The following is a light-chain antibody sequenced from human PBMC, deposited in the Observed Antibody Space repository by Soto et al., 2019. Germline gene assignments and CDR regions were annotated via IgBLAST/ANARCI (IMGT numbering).Light chain of an antibody. J-gene: IGKJ5*01. CDR1: QSVSSY. V-gene: IGKV3-11*01. CDR2: DAS. CDR3: QHRSNWPT. Sequence: EIVLTQSPATLSLSPGERATLSCRASQSVSSYLAWYQQKPGQAPRLLIYDASNRATGIPARFSGSGSGTDFTLTISSLEPEDFAIYYCQHRSNWPTFGQGTRLENK.